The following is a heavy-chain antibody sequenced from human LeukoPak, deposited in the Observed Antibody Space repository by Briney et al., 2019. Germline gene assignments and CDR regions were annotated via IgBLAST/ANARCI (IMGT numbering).Heavy chain of an antibody. J-gene: IGHJ4*02. CDR2: ISSSSSYI. Sequence: GGSLRLSCAASGITFSSYSMNWVRQAPGKGLEWVSSISSSSSYIYYADSAKGRFTISRDNARNSLYLQMNSLRAEDTAVYYCARELGQSDHWGQGTLVAVSS. CDR1: GITFSSYS. CDR3: ARELGQSDH. V-gene: IGHV3-21*01.